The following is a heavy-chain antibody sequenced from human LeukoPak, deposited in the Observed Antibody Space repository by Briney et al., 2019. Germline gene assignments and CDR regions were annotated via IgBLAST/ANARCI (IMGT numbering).Heavy chain of an antibody. D-gene: IGHD5-24*01. CDR1: RFTFSSYA. CDR2: IQKDGINK. Sequence: PGRSLRLSCAASRFTFSSYAMHWVRQAPGKGLEWVAFIQKDGINKYYADSVKGRFTISRDNSKNTLYVEMNSLRAEDTAVYYCAKGDGYNYGYWGQGTLVTVSS. J-gene: IGHJ4*02. V-gene: IGHV3-30*04. CDR3: AKGDGYNYGY.